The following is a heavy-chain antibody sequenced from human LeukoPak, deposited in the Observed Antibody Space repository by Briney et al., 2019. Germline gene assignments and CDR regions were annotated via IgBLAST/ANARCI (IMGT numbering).Heavy chain of an antibody. D-gene: IGHD3-10*01. Sequence: GGSLRLSCAASGFTFGDYWMSWVPQAPGKGLEWVSAISGSGGSTYYADSVKGRFTISRDNSKNTLHLQMNSLRAEDTAIYYCAKMHFGFGELLPNYYYYGMDVWGQGTTVTVSS. V-gene: IGHV3-23*01. CDR2: ISGSGGST. CDR1: GFTFGDYW. J-gene: IGHJ6*02. CDR3: AKMHFGFGELLPNYYYYGMDV.